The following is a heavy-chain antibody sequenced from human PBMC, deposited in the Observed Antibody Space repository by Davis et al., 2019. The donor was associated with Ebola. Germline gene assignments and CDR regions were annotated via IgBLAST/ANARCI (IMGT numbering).Heavy chain of an antibody. V-gene: IGHV4-34*01. CDR1: GGSFSGYY. Sequence: SETLSLTCAVYGGSFSGYYWTWIRQPPGEGLEWIGEINHSGSTNYNPSLESRLIISIDTSKNQFSLQLNSVTAADTAVYYCARECSDGVHWWFDPWGQGTLVTVSS. D-gene: IGHD2-15*01. CDR2: INHSGST. J-gene: IGHJ5*02. CDR3: ARECSDGVHWWFDP.